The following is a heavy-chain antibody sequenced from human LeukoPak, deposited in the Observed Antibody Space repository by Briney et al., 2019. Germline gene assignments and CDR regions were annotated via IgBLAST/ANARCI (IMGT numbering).Heavy chain of an antibody. CDR3: AKDLTSSLAVTTPFDY. Sequence: GGSLRLSCAASGFTFSSSDMHWVRQAAGKGLEWVSAIGTIGDTYYPGSVKGRFTISRENAKNSLYLQMNSLRAEDTAVYYCAKDLTSSLAVTTPFDYWGQGTLVTVSS. J-gene: IGHJ4*02. CDR2: IGTIGDT. D-gene: IGHD4-17*01. CDR1: GFTFSSSD. V-gene: IGHV3-13*01.